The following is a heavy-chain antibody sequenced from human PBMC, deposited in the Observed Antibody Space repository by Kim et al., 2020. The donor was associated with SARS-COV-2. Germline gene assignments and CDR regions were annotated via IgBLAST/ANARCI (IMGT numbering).Heavy chain of an antibody. CDR1: GGSISSSSYY. J-gene: IGHJ3*02. Sequence: SETLSLTCTVSGGSISSSSYYWGWIRQPPGKGLEWIGSIYYSGSTYYNPSLKSRVTISVDTSKNQFSLKLSSVTAADTAVYYCASADYGGNSIDAFDIWGQGTLVTVSS. CDR2: IYYSGST. D-gene: IGHD4-17*01. CDR3: ASADYGGNSIDAFDI. V-gene: IGHV4-39*01.